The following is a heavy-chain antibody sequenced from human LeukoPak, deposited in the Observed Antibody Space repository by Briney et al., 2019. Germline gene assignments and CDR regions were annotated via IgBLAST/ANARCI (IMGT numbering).Heavy chain of an antibody. CDR2: ISSNGGST. Sequence: GGSLRLSCSASGFTFSSYAMYWVRQAPGKGLEYVSAISSNGGSTYYADSVKGRFTISRDNSKNTLYLQMSSLRAEDTAVYYCVKDYYGSGSYNWFDPWGQGTLVTASS. D-gene: IGHD3-10*01. CDR1: GFTFSSYA. CDR3: VKDYYGSGSYNWFDP. J-gene: IGHJ5*02. V-gene: IGHV3-64D*06.